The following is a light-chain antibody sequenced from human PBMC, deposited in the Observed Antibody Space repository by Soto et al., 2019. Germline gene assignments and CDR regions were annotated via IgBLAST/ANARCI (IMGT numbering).Light chain of an antibody. J-gene: IGKJ1*01. CDR3: QQHKSYPRT. CDR1: QSISSA. Sequence: DIQMTQSPSTLSASVGDRVTITCRASQSISSALVWYQQKPGKAPNLLIYKASSLESGGPLRFSGSGSGTEFTLPISSLQPEDFATYYCQQHKSYPRTFGQGTKVEIK. V-gene: IGKV1-5*03. CDR2: KAS.